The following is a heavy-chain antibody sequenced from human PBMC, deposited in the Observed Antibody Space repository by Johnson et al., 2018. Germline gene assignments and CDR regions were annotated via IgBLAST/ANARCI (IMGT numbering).Heavy chain of an antibody. Sequence: QVQLQQWGAGLLKPSQTXSLTCAVYGGSFSADYWSWVRQPPGQGLEWIGEINHSGSTNYNPSPKRRVTISVATSTNQFSLRLTSVTAADTAFFSCAVLQQYCSGGSCFDAFDIWGQGTMVTISS. D-gene: IGHD2-15*01. CDR3: AVLQQYCSGGSCFDAFDI. CDR1: GGSFSADY. J-gene: IGHJ3*02. V-gene: IGHV4-34*01. CDR2: INHSGST.